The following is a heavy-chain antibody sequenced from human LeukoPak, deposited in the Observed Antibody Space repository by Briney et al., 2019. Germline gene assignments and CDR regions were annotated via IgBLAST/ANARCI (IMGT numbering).Heavy chain of an antibody. Sequence: PSETLSLTCTVSGGSISSSSYYWGWIRQPPGKGLEWIGTIYYSGSTYYNPSLKSRVTISVDTSKNQFSLKLSSVTAADTAVYYCARHYGSGSHFDYWGQGTLVTVSS. CDR1: GGSISSSSYY. V-gene: IGHV4-39*01. CDR3: ARHYGSGSHFDY. CDR2: IYYSGST. D-gene: IGHD3-10*01. J-gene: IGHJ4*02.